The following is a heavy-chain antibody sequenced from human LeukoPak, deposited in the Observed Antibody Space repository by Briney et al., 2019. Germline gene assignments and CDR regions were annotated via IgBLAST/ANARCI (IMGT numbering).Heavy chain of an antibody. CDR1: GCTFSSYA. CDR3: ASLGINWFDP. V-gene: IGHV1-69*04. Sequence: SSVNVSCKASGCTFSSYASSWVRQAPGQGLEWMGRIIPILGIANYAQKFQGRVTITADKSTSTAYMELSSMRSEDTAVYYCASLGINWFDPWGQGTLVTVSS. J-gene: IGHJ5*02. D-gene: IGHD3-10*01. CDR2: IIPILGIA.